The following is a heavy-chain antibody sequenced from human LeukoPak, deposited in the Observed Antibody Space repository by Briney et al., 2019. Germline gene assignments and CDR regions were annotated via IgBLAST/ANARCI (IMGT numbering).Heavy chain of an antibody. CDR1: GFSFSTYW. D-gene: IGHD3-16*02. CDR3: AKESIGLIDY. Sequence: PGGSLRLSCAASGFSFSTYWMNWVRQVPGKGLECVSRSNPAGTNIYYADSVKGRFTISRDNSKNTLYLQMNSLRAEDTAVYYCAKESIGLIDYWGQGTLVTVSS. V-gene: IGHV3-74*01. J-gene: IGHJ4*02. CDR2: SNPAGTNI.